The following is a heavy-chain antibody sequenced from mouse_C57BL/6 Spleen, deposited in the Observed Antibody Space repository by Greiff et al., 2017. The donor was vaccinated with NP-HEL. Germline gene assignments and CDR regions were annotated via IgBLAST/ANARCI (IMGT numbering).Heavy chain of an antibody. Sequence: VQLQQPGAELVKPGASVKLSCKASGYTFTSYWMQWVKQRPGQGLEWIGEIDPSDSYTNYNQKFKGKATLTVDTSSSTAYMQLSSLTSEDSAVYYCARWGDYDGYYFDYWGQGTTLTVSS. J-gene: IGHJ2*01. CDR3: ARWGDYDGYYFDY. CDR2: IDPSDSYT. V-gene: IGHV1-50*01. CDR1: GYTFTSYW. D-gene: IGHD2-4*01.